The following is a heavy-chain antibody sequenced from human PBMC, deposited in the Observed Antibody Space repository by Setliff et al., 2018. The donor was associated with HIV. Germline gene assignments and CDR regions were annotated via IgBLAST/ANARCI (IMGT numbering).Heavy chain of an antibody. CDR2: INPDSRGT. D-gene: IGHD1-1*01. V-gene: IGHV1-2*06. CDR3: ARDYNWSVDF. Sequence: ASVKVSCKASGYTFTSYYMHWVRQAPGQGLEWMGRINPDSRGTNYAQTFQGRVTMTRDTSANTAYMELSSLMSDDTAVYFCARDYNWSVDFWGQGTMVTVSS. J-gene: IGHJ4*03. CDR1: GYTFTSYY.